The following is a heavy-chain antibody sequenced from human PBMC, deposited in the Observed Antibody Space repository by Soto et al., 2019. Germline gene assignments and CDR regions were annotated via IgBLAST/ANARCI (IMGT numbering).Heavy chain of an antibody. CDR2: ISSSSSYI. Sequence: EVQLVESGGGLVKPGGSLRLSCAASGFTFSSYSMNWVRQAPGKGLEWVSSISSSSSYIYYADSVKGRFTISKENAKNSLYLQMNSLRAEDTAVYYCARDLSSIAAAGGGFGYWGQGTLVTVSS. J-gene: IGHJ4*02. CDR3: ARDLSSIAAAGGGFGY. V-gene: IGHV3-21*01. CDR1: GFTFSSYS. D-gene: IGHD6-13*01.